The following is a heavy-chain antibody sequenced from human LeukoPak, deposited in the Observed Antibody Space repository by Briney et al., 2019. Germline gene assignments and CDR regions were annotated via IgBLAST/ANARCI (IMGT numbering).Heavy chain of an antibody. CDR1: RLTLSTYT. CDR3: ARGLPLDY. V-gene: IGHV3-48*01. J-gene: IGHJ4*02. D-gene: IGHD2-15*01. Sequence: GGSLRLSCGASRLTLSTYTMNWVRQAPGKGLEWVSHIAGRSDSIYYADSVKGRFTISRDNSKNTLYLQMNSLRAEDTALYCCARGLPLDYWGQGTLVTVSS. CDR2: IAGRSDSI.